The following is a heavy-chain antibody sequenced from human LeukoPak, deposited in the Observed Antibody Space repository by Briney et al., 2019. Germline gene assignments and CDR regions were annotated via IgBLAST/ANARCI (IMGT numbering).Heavy chain of an antibody. V-gene: IGHV1-2*04. J-gene: IGHJ6*02. D-gene: IGHD6-13*01. CDR1: GYTLTELS. CDR2: INPNSGGT. Sequence: ASVKVSCKVSGYTLTELSMHWVRQAPGQGLEWMGWINPNSGGTNYAQKFQGWVTMTRDTSISTAYMELSRLRSDDTAVYYCARASVIGGYSSSWYYYYYGMDVWGQGTTVTVSS. CDR3: ARASVIGGYSSSWYYYYYGMDV.